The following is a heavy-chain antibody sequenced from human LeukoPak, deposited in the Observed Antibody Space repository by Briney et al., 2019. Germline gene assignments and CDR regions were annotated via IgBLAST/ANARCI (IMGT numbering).Heavy chain of an antibody. D-gene: IGHD6-19*01. V-gene: IGHV1-69*13. J-gene: IGHJ4*02. CDR2: IIPIFGTA. CDR1: GYTFSGHY. Sequence: SVKVSCKASGYTFSGHYLHWVRQAPGQGLEWMGGIIPIFGTANYAQKFQGRVTITADESTSTAYMEVSSLRSEDTAVYYCARTFGYSSGEGYWGQGTLVTVSS. CDR3: ARTFGYSSGEGY.